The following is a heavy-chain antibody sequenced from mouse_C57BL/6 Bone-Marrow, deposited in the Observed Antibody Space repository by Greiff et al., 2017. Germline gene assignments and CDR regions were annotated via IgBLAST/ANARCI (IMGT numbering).Heavy chain of an antibody. CDR2: IWWDDDK. J-gene: IGHJ3*01. CDR1: GFSLSTFGMG. V-gene: IGHV8-8*01. D-gene: IGHD2-3*01. CDR3: ARMAIYDGYYGAY. Sequence: QVTLKVSGPGILQPSQTLSLTCSFSGFSLSTFGMGVGWIRQPSGKGLEWLAHIWWDDDKYYNPALKSRLTISKDTSKNQVFLKLANVDTADTATNYCARMAIYDGYYGAYWGQGTLVTVSA.